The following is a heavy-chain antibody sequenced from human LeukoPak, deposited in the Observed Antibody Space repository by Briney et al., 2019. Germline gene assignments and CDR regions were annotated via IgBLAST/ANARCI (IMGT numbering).Heavy chain of an antibody. Sequence: GGSLRLSCAASGFTFSSYSLNWVRQAPGKGLEWVSCISSSSTYIYYADSVKGRFTISRDNAKNSLYLQMNSLRAEDTAVYYCARAHNWKYGTFDYWGQGTLVTVSS. V-gene: IGHV3-21*01. CDR2: ISSSSTYI. CDR1: GFTFSSYS. CDR3: ARAHNWKYGTFDY. D-gene: IGHD1-7*01. J-gene: IGHJ4*02.